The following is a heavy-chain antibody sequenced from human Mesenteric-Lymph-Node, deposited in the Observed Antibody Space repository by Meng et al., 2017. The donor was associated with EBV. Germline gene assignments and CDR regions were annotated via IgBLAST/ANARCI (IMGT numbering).Heavy chain of an antibody. V-gene: IGHV1-24*01. CDR2: VDPENDET. J-gene: IGHJ4*02. Sequence: QVQLVQSGAAGKKPGXSVKVSCTGYILTKSSMHWVRQAPGRGLEWMGGVDPENDETTYAQKFQGRVTMTDDISTDTAYMELSSLRSEDTAVYYCATGGGGAHDYWGQGTLVTV. CDR1: GYILTKSS. CDR3: ATGGGGAHDY. D-gene: IGHD3-16*01.